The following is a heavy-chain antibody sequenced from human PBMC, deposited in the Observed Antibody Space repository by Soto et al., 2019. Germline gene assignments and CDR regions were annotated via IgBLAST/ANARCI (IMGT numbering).Heavy chain of an antibody. CDR1: GFTFSDYY. Sequence: ASVKVSCKASGFTFSDYYMHWVREAPGQGLEWMGWLNPKSGGTTYAQKFQGRLTLSRDTSSNTASMELSRLSMDDTARYYCVRERYQVLSDGMDVWGQGTTVTVSS. D-gene: IGHD2-2*01. J-gene: IGHJ6*02. V-gene: IGHV1-2*02. CDR3: VRERYQVLSDGMDV. CDR2: LNPKSGGT.